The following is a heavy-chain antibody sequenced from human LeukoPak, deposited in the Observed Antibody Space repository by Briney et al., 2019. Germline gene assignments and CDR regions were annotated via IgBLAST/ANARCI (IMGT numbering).Heavy chain of an antibody. CDR2: MNPNSGNT. CDR3: ARSYCSSTSCQWYYYGMDV. Sequence: ASVKVSCKASGYTFTSYDINWVRQATGQGLEWMGWMNPNSGNTGYAQKFQGRVTMTRNTSISTAYMELSSLRSEDMAVYYCARSYCSSTSCQWYYYGMDVWGQGTTVTVSS. CDR1: GYTFTSYD. J-gene: IGHJ6*02. D-gene: IGHD2-2*01. V-gene: IGHV1-8*01.